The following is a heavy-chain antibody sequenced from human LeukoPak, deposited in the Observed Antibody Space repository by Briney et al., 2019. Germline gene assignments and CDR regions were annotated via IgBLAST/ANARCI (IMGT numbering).Heavy chain of an antibody. CDR1: GFTFSSYA. CDR3: AKGDDRSNYALDY. CDR2: ISYDGSNK. Sequence: GGSLRLSCAASGFTFSSYAMHWVRQAPGKGLEWVAVISYDGSNKYYANSVKGRFTISRDNSKNTLYLQMNSLRAEDTAIYYCAKGDDRSNYALDYWGQGTLVTVSS. J-gene: IGHJ4*02. D-gene: IGHD3-10*01. V-gene: IGHV3-30-3*01.